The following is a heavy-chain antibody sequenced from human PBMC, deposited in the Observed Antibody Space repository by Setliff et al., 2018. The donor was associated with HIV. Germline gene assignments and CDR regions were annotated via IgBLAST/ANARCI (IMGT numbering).Heavy chain of an antibody. CDR3: ARDNRTGYSGGWPLDY. D-gene: IGHD5-12*01. Sequence: ASVKVSCKASAYSFSDYYIHWVRRAPGQGLEWMGWINPHSGGTKYAQKFQGRVTVTRDTPISTAYIEIKKLTSDDTAVYYCARDNRTGYSGGWPLDYWGQGTVVTVSS. CDR2: INPHSGGT. CDR1: AYSFSDYY. J-gene: IGHJ4*02. V-gene: IGHV1-2*02.